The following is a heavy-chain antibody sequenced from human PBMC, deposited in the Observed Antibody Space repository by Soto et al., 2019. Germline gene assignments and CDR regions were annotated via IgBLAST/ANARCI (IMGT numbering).Heavy chain of an antibody. CDR1: GGSISSYY. CDR2: IYYSGST. Sequence: PSETLSLTCTVSGGSISSYYWSWIRQPPGKGLEWIGYIYYSGSTNYNPSLKSRVTISVDTSKNQFSLKLSSVTAADTAVYYCARDTIMITFGGVIVNPGAFDIWGQGTMVTVS. V-gene: IGHV4-59*01. D-gene: IGHD3-16*02. CDR3: ARDTIMITFGGVIVNPGAFDI. J-gene: IGHJ3*02.